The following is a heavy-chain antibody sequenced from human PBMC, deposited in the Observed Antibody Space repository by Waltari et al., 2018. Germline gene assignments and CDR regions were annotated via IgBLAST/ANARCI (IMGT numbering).Heavy chain of an antibody. CDR1: GYTLTELS. D-gene: IGHD3-22*01. CDR3: ATDVSYDRSGCTFDY. Sequence: QVQLVQSGAEVKKPGASVKVSCTVSGYTLTELSMHWVRQAPGKGLEWMGGLDHEERETSDAQKCQGRVTMTEETVTDTAYMERRSLRSEDTAGYYCATDVSYDRSGCTFDYWGQGTLVTVSS. CDR2: LDHEERET. J-gene: IGHJ4*02. V-gene: IGHV1-24*01.